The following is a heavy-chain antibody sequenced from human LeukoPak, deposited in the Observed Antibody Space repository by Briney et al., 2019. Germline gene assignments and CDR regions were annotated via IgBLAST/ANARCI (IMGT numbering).Heavy chain of an antibody. J-gene: IGHJ6*04. V-gene: IGHV3-48*03. Sequence: GGSLRLSCAASGFTFSSYEMNWGRQAPGKGLWWVSYISSSGSHIYYADSVKGRFTIYRDNANNSLYLQMNRLRAEDTAVYYCAELGITMIGGVWGKGTTVTISS. CDR1: GFTFSSYE. CDR2: ISSSGSHI. D-gene: IGHD3-10*02. CDR3: AELGITMIGGV.